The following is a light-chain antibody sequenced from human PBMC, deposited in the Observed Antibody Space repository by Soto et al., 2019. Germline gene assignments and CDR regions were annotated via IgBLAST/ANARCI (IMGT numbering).Light chain of an antibody. Sequence: QSVLTQPASVSGSPGQSITISCTGTSSDVGSYNLVSWYQQHPGKAPKLMIYEVSKRPSGVSNRFSGSKSGNTASLTISGLQAEDEADYYCCSYAGSSNFSVFGTGTKVTVL. CDR2: EVS. CDR1: SSDVGSYNL. J-gene: IGLJ1*01. V-gene: IGLV2-23*02. CDR3: CSYAGSSNFSV.